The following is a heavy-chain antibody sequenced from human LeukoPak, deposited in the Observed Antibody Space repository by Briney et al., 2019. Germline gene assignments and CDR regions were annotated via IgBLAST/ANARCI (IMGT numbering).Heavy chain of an antibody. Sequence: ASVKVSCKASGYTFTGYYMHWVRQAPGQGLEWVGWINPNSGGTNYAQKFQGRVTMTRDTSISTAYMELSRLRSDDTAVYYCARDNAYYYDSSGYYYGLYYFDYWGQGTLVTVSS. J-gene: IGHJ4*02. V-gene: IGHV1-2*02. CDR1: GYTFTGYY. CDR3: ARDNAYYYDSSGYYYGLYYFDY. D-gene: IGHD3-22*01. CDR2: INPNSGGT.